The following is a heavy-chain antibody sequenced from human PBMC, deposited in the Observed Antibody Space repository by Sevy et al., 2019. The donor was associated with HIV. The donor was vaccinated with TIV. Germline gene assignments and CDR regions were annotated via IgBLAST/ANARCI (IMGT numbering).Heavy chain of an antibody. CDR3: TRGYYYDSSGYSDY. D-gene: IGHD3-22*01. CDR2: IRSKDYGGVT. CDR1: GFTFGDYA. J-gene: IGHJ4*02. Sequence: GGSLRLSCTGSGFTFGDYAMSWFRQAPGMGLESVGFIRSKDYGGVTEYAASVKGRFTISRDDSKSIADLQMNSLKTEDTAVYYCTRGYYYDSSGYSDYWCQGTLVTVSS. V-gene: IGHV3-49*03.